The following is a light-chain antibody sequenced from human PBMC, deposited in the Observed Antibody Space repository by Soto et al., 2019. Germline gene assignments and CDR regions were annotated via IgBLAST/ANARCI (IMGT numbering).Light chain of an antibody. J-gene: IGKJ5*01. CDR1: QSVLYSSNNKNY. Sequence: DIVMTQSPDSLAVSLGERATINCKSSQSVLYSSNNKNYLAWYRQKPGQPPKLLIYWASTRESGVPDRFSGSGSETDFTLTISSLQAEDVAVYYCQQYYSTPRTFGQGTRLEIK. CDR2: WAS. V-gene: IGKV4-1*01. CDR3: QQYYSTPRT.